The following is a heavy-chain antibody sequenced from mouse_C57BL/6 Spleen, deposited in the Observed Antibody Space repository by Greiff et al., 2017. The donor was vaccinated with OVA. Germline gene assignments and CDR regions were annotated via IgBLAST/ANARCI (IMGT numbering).Heavy chain of an antibody. J-gene: IGHJ2*01. CDR1: GFTFSSYG. CDR2: ISSGGSYT. Sequence: VQLQQSGGDLVKPGGSLKLSCAASGFTFSSYGMSWVRQTPDKRLEWVATISSGGSYTYYPDSVKGRFTISRDNAKNTLYLQMSSLKSEDTAMYYCARQFFGGNYLDYWGQGTTLTVSS. V-gene: IGHV5-6*01. D-gene: IGHD1-1*02. CDR3: ARQFFGGNYLDY.